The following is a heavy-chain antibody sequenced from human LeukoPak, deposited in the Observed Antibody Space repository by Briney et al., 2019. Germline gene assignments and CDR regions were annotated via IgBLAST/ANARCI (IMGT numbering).Heavy chain of an antibody. CDR3: SREWGNGNDLRPDS. V-gene: IGHV3-49*03. CDR2: IRSSVYGGTP. D-gene: IGHD1-1*01. Sequence: GGSLRLSCTSSGFTFREFAVSWFRQAPGKGLEWIGFIRSSVYGGTPKAAASVKGRFIFSRDDSKGVAYLRMNSLKTDDTAVYYCSREWGNGNDLRPDSWGQGTLVTVSS. J-gene: IGHJ4*02. CDR1: GFTFREFA.